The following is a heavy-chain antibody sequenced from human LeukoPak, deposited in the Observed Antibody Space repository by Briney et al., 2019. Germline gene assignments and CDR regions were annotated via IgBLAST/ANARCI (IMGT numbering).Heavy chain of an antibody. V-gene: IGHV3-21*01. CDR1: GFTFSSYS. D-gene: IGHD2-21*02. Sequence: PGGSLRLSCAASGFTFSSYSMNWVRQAPGKGLEWVSSISSSSSYIYYADSVKGRFTISRDNAKNSLYLQMNGLRAEDTAVYYCARDIVVVTAPQRGDYWGQGTLVTVSS. CDR3: ARDIVVVTAPQRGDY. CDR2: ISSSSSYI. J-gene: IGHJ4*02.